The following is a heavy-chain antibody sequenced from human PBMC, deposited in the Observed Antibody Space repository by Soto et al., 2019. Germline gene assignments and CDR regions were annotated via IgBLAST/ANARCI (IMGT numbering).Heavy chain of an antibody. V-gene: IGHV4-39*02. J-gene: IGHJ4*02. CDR1: GGSISSSSYY. CDR3: AREVLGYCSGGSCSDFGY. Sequence: QLQLQESGPGLVKPSETLSLTCTVSGGSISSSSYYWGWIRQPPGKGLEWIGSIYYSGSTYYNPSLKSRVTISVDTSKNQFSLKLSSVTAADTAVYYCAREVLGYCSGGSCSDFGYWGQGTLVTVSS. CDR2: IYYSGST. D-gene: IGHD2-15*01.